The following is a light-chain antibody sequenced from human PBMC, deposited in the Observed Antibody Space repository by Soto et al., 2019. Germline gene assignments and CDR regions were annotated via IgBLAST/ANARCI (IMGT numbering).Light chain of an antibody. Sequence: QSVLTQPASVSGSPGQSITISCTGTSSDVGNYNLASWYQQHPGKAPKLMIYEGSRRPSGVSNRFSGSKSGNAASLTISGLQAEDEADYYCCSYASDRTYVFGSGTKVTVL. J-gene: IGLJ1*01. CDR2: EGS. CDR1: SSDVGNYNL. CDR3: CSYASDRTYV. V-gene: IGLV2-23*01.